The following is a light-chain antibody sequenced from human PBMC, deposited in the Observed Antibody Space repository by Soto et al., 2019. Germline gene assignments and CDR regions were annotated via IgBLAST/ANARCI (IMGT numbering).Light chain of an antibody. J-gene: IGKJ1*01. CDR1: QSVSSN. Sequence: EIVMTQSPATLSVSPGERATLHCRASQSVSSNLGWYQHKPGQAPRLLIYGASTRATGIPARFSGSGSGTDFTLTISGLQSEDFAVYYCQQYNNWPWTFGQGTKVEIK. V-gene: IGKV3-15*01. CDR2: GAS. CDR3: QQYNNWPWT.